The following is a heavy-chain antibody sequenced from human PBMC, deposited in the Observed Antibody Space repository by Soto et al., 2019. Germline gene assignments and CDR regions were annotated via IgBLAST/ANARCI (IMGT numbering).Heavy chain of an antibody. Sequence: QVQLVESGGGVVQPGRSLRLSCAASGFTFSSYGMPWVRQAPGKGLEWVAVIWYDGSNKYYADSVKGRFTISRDNSKNTLYLQMTSLRAEETAVYYCAISITFGGPAGYWGQGTLVTVSS. D-gene: IGHD3-16*01. CDR1: GFTFSSYG. V-gene: IGHV3-33*01. CDR2: IWYDGSNK. J-gene: IGHJ4*02. CDR3: AISITFGGPAGY.